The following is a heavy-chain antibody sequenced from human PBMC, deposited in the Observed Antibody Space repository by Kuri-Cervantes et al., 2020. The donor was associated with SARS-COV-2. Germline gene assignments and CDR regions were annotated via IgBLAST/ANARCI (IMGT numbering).Heavy chain of an antibody. J-gene: IGHJ6*03. CDR2: MNPNSGNT. Sequence: ASVKVSCKASGYTFTSYDINWVRQATGQGLEWMGWMNPNSGNTGYAQKFQGRVTITRNTSISTAYMELSSLRSEDTAVYYCASEGSGYYYYYYMDVWGKGTTVTVSS. CDR1: GYTFTSYD. CDR3: ASEGSGYYYYYYMDV. V-gene: IGHV1-8*03. D-gene: IGHD3-10*01.